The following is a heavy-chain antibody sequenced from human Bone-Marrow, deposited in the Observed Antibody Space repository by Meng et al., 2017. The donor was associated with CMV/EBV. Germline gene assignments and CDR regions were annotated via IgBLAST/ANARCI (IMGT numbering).Heavy chain of an antibody. V-gene: IGHV3-66*02. Sequence: GESLKISCAASGFTVSSNYMSWVRQAPGKGLEWVSVIYSGGSTYYADSVKGRFTISRDNSKNTLYLQMNSLRAEDTAVYYCARDYSYFQHWGQGTLVTGSS. J-gene: IGHJ1*01. CDR3: ARDYSYFQH. D-gene: IGHD2-21*01. CDR1: GFTVSSNY. CDR2: IYSGGST.